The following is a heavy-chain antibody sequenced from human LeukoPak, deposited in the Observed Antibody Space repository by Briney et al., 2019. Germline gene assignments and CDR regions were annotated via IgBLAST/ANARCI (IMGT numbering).Heavy chain of an antibody. CDR2: IYYSGST. D-gene: IGHD3-10*01. CDR1: GGSISSSSYY. Sequence: SETLSLTCTVSGGSISSSSYYWGWIRQPPGKGLEWIGYIYYSGSTYYNPSLKSRVTISVDTSKNQFSLKLSSVTAADTAVYYCARRQPLMYYYGSGSSYYMDVWGKGTTVTISS. V-gene: IGHV4-39*01. CDR3: ARRQPLMYYYGSGSSYYMDV. J-gene: IGHJ6*03.